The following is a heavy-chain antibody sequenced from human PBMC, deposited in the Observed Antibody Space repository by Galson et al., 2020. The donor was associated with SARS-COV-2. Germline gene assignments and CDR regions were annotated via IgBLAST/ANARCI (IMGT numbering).Heavy chain of an antibody. CDR2: INWNGGST. CDR1: GFTFDDYG. Sequence: GESLKISCAASGFTFDDYGMSWVRQAPGKGLEWVSGINWNGGSTGYADSVKGRFTISRDNAKNSLYLQMNSLRAEDTALYHCARDKGSPLQGYWYFDLWGRGTLVTVSS. D-gene: IGHD2-15*01. CDR3: ARDKGSPLQGYWYFDL. V-gene: IGHV3-20*01. J-gene: IGHJ2*01.